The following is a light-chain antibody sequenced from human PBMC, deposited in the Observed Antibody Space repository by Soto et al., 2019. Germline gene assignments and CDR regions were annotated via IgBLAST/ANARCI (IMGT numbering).Light chain of an antibody. J-gene: IGLJ3*02. CDR3: QSYDSSLSGVV. V-gene: IGLV1-40*01. CDR1: SSNIGAGFD. Sequence: QSVLTQPPSVSGAPGQRVTISCTGSSSNIGAGFDVHWYQQLPGTAPKLLIYTNRNRPSGVPDRFSGSKSGTSASLAITGLLAEDEADYYCQSYDSSLSGVVFSGGTKLTVL. CDR2: TNR.